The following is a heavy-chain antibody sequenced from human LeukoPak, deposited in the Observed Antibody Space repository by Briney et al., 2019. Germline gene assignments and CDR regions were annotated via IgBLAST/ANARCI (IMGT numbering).Heavy chain of an antibody. CDR1: GYNFIGYY. Sequence: GASVKVSCKASGYNFIGYYIHWVRQAPGQGLEWMGWINPNSGDTNYAQKFQGRVTMTRVTSLSTAYMDLSRLRSDDTALYYCARDRWAGRIKRWDMDVWGKGTTVTTSS. D-gene: IGHD5-18*01. CDR3: ARDRWAGRIKRWDMDV. J-gene: IGHJ6*03. V-gene: IGHV1-2*02. CDR2: INPNSGDT.